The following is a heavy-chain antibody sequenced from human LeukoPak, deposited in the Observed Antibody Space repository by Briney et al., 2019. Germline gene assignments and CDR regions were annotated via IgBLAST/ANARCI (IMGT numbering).Heavy chain of an antibody. CDR1: GYSISSGYY. Sequence: SETLSLTCAVSGYSISSGYYWGGIRPPPGKGLEGIGIIYHSGSTYYNPSLKSRVTISVDTSKNQFSLKLSSVTAADTAVYYCARDNNFGVVILVNWFDPWGQGTLVTVSS. V-gene: IGHV4-38-2*02. CDR2: IYHSGST. J-gene: IGHJ5*02. CDR3: ARDNNFGVVILVNWFDP. D-gene: IGHD3-3*01.